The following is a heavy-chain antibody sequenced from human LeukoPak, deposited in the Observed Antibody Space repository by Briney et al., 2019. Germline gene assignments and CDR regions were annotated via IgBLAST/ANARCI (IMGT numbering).Heavy chain of an antibody. J-gene: IGHJ6*03. V-gene: IGHV1-46*01. CDR1: GYTFTSYY. D-gene: IGHD3-10*01. Sequence: ASVKVSCKASGYTFTSYYMHWVRQAPGQGLEWMGIINPSGGSTSYAQKFQGRVTMTRDMSTSTVYMELSSLRSEDTAVYYCARLWFGESPAGGYYYMDVWGKGTTVTVSS. CDR3: ARLWFGESPAGGYYYMDV. CDR2: INPSGGST.